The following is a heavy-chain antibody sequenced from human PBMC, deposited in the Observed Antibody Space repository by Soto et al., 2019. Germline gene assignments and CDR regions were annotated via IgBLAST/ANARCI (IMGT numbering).Heavy chain of an antibody. CDR1: GGTFSSYT. V-gene: IGHV1-69*13. J-gene: IGHJ4*02. CDR2: IIPILGTA. D-gene: IGHD5-18*01. Sequence: ASVKVSCKASGGTFSSYTISWVRQAPGQGLEWMGGIIPILGTANYAQKFQGRVTITADESTSTAYMELSSLRSEDTAVYYCARDSGFTAMVLNYFDYWGQGTLVTVSS. CDR3: ARDSGFTAMVLNYFDY.